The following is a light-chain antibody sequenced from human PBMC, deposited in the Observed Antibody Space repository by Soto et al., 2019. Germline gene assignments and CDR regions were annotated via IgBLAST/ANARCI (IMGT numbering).Light chain of an antibody. J-gene: IGKJ1*01. Sequence: DLVMTPPPDSLAVSLGERATINCKSSNNVLYSSNNKNYLAWYQQKPGQPPKLLIYWASTRESGVPDRFSGSGSGTDFTLTISRLEPEDFAVYFCHQYGNSLQTFGQGTKVDI. CDR1: NNVLYSSNNKNY. CDR2: WAS. CDR3: HQYGNSLQT. V-gene: IGKV4-1*01.